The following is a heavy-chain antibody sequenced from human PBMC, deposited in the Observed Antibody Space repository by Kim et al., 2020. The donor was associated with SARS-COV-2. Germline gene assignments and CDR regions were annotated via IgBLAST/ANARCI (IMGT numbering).Heavy chain of an antibody. J-gene: IGHJ6*02. Sequence: GGSLRLSCAASGFTFSSYGMHWVRQAPGKGLEWVAVISYDGINKYYADSVKGRFTISRDNSKNTLYLQMNSLRAEDTAVYYCAKGDWVAAAGTHGMDVWGQGTTVTVSS. V-gene: IGHV3-30*18. D-gene: IGHD6-13*01. CDR2: ISYDGINK. CDR3: AKGDWVAAAGTHGMDV. CDR1: GFTFSSYG.